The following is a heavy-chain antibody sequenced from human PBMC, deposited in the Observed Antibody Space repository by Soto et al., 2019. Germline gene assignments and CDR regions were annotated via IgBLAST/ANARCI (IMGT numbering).Heavy chain of an antibody. CDR2: IDPSDSYT. CDR3: ARLTFIFTYNWNFYGIDV. D-gene: IGHD1-1*01. J-gene: IGHJ6*02. Sequence: PGESLKISCKGSGYSFTSYWISWVRQMPGKGLEWMGRIDPSDSYTNYSPSFQGHVTISADKSISTAYLQWSSLKASDTAMYYCARLTFIFTYNWNFYGIDVWGQGSTVTFSS. CDR1: GYSFTSYW. V-gene: IGHV5-10-1*01.